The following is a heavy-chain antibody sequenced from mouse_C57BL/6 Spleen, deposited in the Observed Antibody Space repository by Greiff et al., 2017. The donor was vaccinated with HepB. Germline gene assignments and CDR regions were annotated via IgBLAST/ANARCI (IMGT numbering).Heavy chain of an antibody. CDR2: INPNNGGT. CDR3: ARGGISISSRYFDV. CDR1: GYTFTDYY. V-gene: IGHV1-26*01. Sequence: VQLQQSGPELVKPGASVKISCKASGYTFTDYYMNWVKQSHGKSLEWIGDINPNNGGTSYNQKFKGKATLTVDKSSSTAYMELRSLTSEDSAVYYCARGGISISSRYFDVWGTGTTVTVSS. J-gene: IGHJ1*03.